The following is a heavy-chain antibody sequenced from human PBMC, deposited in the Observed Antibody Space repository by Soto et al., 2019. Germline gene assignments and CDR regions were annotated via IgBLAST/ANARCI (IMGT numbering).Heavy chain of an antibody. Sequence: SETLSLTCTVSGGSISRDDYYWSWIRQAPGRGLEWIGYIHSSGSIYYNPSLKSRATMSIDTAGNQFSMKVSSVTVADTAVYYCARDLDGLHDDTSGPFPRPGWGQGTLVTVSS. CDR2: IHSSGSI. J-gene: IGHJ1*01. V-gene: IGHV4-30-4*01. CDR1: GGSISRDDYY. CDR3: ARDLDGLHDDTSGPFPRPG. D-gene: IGHD3-22*01.